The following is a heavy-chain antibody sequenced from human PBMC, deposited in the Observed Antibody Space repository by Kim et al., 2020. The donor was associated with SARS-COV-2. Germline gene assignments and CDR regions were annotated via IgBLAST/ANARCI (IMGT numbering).Heavy chain of an antibody. CDR3: ARREYSSGPDSFAQDYYR. V-gene: IGHV4-59*01. D-gene: IGHD6-19*01. CDR1: GGSISSYY. CDR2: ISYSGST. J-gene: IGHJ6*01. Sequence: SETLSLTCTVSGGSISSYYWSWIRQPPGKGLEWLGYISYSGSTNYNPSLKSRVTISVDTSKNQFSLKLSSVTAADTAVFYCARREYSSGPDSFAQDYYR.